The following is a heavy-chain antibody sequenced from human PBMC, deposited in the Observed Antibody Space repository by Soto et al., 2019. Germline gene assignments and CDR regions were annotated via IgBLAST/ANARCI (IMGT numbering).Heavy chain of an antibody. CDR1: GYTFASYS. Sequence: GASVKASWKACGYTFASYSMYWVHQAPGQRPEWMGWISPYNGNTNYAQKLQGRVTMTTDTSTSTAYMELRSLRSDDTAVYYCARDGIAAATSLDYWGQGTLVTVSS. CDR3: ARDGIAAATSLDY. CDR2: ISPYNGNT. V-gene: IGHV1-18*04. J-gene: IGHJ4*02. D-gene: IGHD6-13*01.